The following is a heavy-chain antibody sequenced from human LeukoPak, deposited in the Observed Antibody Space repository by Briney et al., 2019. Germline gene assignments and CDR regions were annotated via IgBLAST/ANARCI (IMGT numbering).Heavy chain of an antibody. J-gene: IGHJ4*02. CDR2: ISRNSRYI. D-gene: IGHD6-13*01. Sequence: PGGSLRLSCEASGFTFSSYAIHWVRQAPGKGLEWVSSISRNSRYIYYADSMRGRFTISRDNAKNSLYLQMNSLKPEDTAVYYCARVAEAAAFDSWGQGTLVTVSS. CDR3: ARVAEAAAFDS. CDR1: GFTFSSYA. V-gene: IGHV3-21*06.